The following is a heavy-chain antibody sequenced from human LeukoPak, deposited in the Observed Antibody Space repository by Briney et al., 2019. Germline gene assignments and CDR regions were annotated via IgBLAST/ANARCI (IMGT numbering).Heavy chain of an antibody. V-gene: IGHV3-23*01. CDR2: IFPSGGEI. CDR3: ATYRQVLLPFES. D-gene: IGHD2-8*02. CDR1: GFTFSTFA. J-gene: IGHJ4*02. Sequence: GGSLRLSCAASGFTFSTFAMIWVRQPPGKGLEWVSSIFPSGGEIHCADSVRGRFTISRDNSKSTLSLHMNSLRAEDTAIYYCATYRQVLLPFESWGQGTLVTVSS.